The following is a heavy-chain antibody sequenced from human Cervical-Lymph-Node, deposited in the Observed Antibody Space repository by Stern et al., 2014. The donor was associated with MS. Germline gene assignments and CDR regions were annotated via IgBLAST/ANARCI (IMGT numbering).Heavy chain of an antibody. CDR1: GFTFSGHG. CDR2: ILDDGSKD. V-gene: IGHV3-33*01. J-gene: IGHJ3*01. Sequence: VQLVESGGGVVQPGRSLRLSCAASGFTFSGHGMQWVRQAPGKGLEWVAIILDDGSKDCSADSVKGRFTIPRDNSKNTLYLQMNSLRVEDTAVYFCARGPPGGAFDFWGQGTMVTVSS. D-gene: IGHD3-16*01. CDR3: ARGPPGGAFDF.